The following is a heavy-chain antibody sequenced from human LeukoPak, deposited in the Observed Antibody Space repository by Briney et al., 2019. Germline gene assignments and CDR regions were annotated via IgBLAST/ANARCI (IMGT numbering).Heavy chain of an antibody. D-gene: IGHD6-19*01. CDR3: APTPGSGWYSFDS. CDR1: GGSISSSGYY. CDR2: IYESGST. J-gene: IGHJ5*01. V-gene: IGHV4-39*01. Sequence: PSETLSLTCTVSGGSISSSGYYWGWIRQPPGKGLEWIGSIYESGSTYYNPSLKSRVTISVDTSKNQFSLNLISVTAADTAVYYCAPTPGSGWYSFDSWGQGTLVTVSS.